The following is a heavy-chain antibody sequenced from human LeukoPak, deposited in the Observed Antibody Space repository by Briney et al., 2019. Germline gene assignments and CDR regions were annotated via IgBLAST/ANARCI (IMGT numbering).Heavy chain of an antibody. CDR1: GFTFSSYG. CDR2: IWYGGSNK. Sequence: GGSLRLSCAASGFTFSSYGMHWVRQAPGKGLEWVAVIWYGGSNKYYADSVKGRFTISRDNAKNSLYLQMNSLRAEDTAVYYCARTYCSSTSCLFDYWGQGTLVTVSS. D-gene: IGHD2-2*01. V-gene: IGHV3-33*08. J-gene: IGHJ4*02. CDR3: ARTYCSSTSCLFDY.